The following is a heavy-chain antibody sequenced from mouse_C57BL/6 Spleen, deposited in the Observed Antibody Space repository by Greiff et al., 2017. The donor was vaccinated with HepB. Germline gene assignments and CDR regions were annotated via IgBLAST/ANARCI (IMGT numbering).Heavy chain of an antibody. Sequence: EVKLMESEGGLVQPGSSMKLSCTASGFTFSDYYMAWVRQVPEKGLEWVANINYDGSSTYYLDSLKSRFIISRDNAKNILYLQMSSLKSEDTATYYCAKDRDSAGWNYFDYWGQGTTLTVSS. D-gene: IGHD3-2*02. CDR2: INYDGSST. V-gene: IGHV5-16*01. J-gene: IGHJ2*01. CDR1: GFTFSDYY. CDR3: AKDRDSAGWNYFDY.